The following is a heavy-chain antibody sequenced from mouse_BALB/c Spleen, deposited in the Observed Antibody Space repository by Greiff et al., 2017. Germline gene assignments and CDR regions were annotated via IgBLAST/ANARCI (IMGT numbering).Heavy chain of an antibody. Sequence: EVQLVESGAELVKPGASVKLSCTASGFNIKDTYMHWVKQRPEQGLEWIGRIDPANGNTKYDPKFQGKATITADTSSNTAYLQLSSLTSEDTAVYYCARSYAMDYWGQGTSVTVSS. V-gene: IGHV14-3*02. CDR2: IDPANGNT. CDR1: GFNIKDTY. CDR3: ARSYAMDY. J-gene: IGHJ4*01.